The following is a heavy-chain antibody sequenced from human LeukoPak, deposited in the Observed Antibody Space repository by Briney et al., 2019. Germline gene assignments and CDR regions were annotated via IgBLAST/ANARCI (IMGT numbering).Heavy chain of an antibody. CDR3: ARERSIAARHFVS. V-gene: IGHV1-46*01. CDR1: GYTFTDSY. D-gene: IGHD6-6*01. J-gene: IGHJ5*01. CDR2: INPSGGST. Sequence: ASVKVSCKASGYTFTDSYVHWVRQAPGQGLEWMGIINPSGGSTTYAQKFQGRDTMTRDTSTSTVYMDLSSLRSEDTAVYYCARERSIAARHFVSWGQGTLVTVSS.